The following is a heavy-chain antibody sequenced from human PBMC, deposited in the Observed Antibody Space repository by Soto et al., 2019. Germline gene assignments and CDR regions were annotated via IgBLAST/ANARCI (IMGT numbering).Heavy chain of an antibody. V-gene: IGHV3-53*04. D-gene: IGHD2-21*01. CDR3: AKTSQLWRACDP. Sequence: EVQLVESGGGLVQPGGSLRLSCAASGFIVNSNNMVWVRQAPGKGLEWVSLLYSGGSAYYGDSVKGRITMSRDISKTTLYLQMINLRPEETAVYYCAKTSQLWRACDPWGEGALVTVSS. CDR2: LYSGGSA. CDR1: GFIVNSNN. J-gene: IGHJ5*02.